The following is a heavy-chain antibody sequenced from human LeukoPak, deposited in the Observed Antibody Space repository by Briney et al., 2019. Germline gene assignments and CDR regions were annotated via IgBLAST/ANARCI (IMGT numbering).Heavy chain of an antibody. V-gene: IGHV3-30*02. Sequence: GGSLRLSCAASGFTFSSYGMHWVRQAPGKGLEWVAFIRYDGGNKYYADSVKGRFTISRDDSRSTLYLQMNSLRADDTAVYYCARDYADYVGYFFFDYWGQGTLVTVSS. CDR1: GFTFSSYG. CDR3: ARDYADYVGYFFFDY. CDR2: IRYDGGNK. D-gene: IGHD4-17*01. J-gene: IGHJ4*02.